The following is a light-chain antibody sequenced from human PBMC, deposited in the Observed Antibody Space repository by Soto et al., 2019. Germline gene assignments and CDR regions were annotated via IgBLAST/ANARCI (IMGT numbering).Light chain of an antibody. V-gene: IGKV1-39*01. CDR2: AAS. CDR1: QSISDS. CDR3: EPRFSFPTT. Sequence: DIQMTQSPSSLSASVGDRVTITCRASQSISDSLSWYQHKPGTAPKLLIYAASSLQSRVPSRFSGGGSGTDFTLTSSNLHPEDLATYLCEPRFSFPTTFRGGTKVEIK. J-gene: IGKJ4*01.